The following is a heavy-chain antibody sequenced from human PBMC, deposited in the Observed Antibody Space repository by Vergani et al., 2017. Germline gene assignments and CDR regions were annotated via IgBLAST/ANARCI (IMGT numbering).Heavy chain of an antibody. V-gene: IGHV4-34*01. D-gene: IGHD3-10*01. CDR2: INHSGST. Sequence: QVQLQQWGAGLLKPSETLSLTCAVYGGSFSGYYWSWIRQPPGKGLEWIGEINHSGSTNYNPSLKSRVTISVDKSKNQFSLKLSSVTAADTAVYYCARAVMVRGVIPDAFDIWGQGTMVTVSS. CDR1: GGSFSGYY. CDR3: ARAVMVRGVIPDAFDI. J-gene: IGHJ3*02.